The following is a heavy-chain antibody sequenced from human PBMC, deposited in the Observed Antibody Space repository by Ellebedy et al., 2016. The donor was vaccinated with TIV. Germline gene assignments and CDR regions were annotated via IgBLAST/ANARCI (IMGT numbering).Heavy chain of an antibody. V-gene: IGHV5-51*01. J-gene: IGHJ4*02. CDR3: AKPAGTTYKYFDY. D-gene: IGHD1-7*01. CDR2: IYPGDSDT. Sequence: GESLKISCKGSGYSFTSYWIGWVRQMPGKGLEWMGIIYPGDSDTRYSPSSQGQVTISADKSISTAYLQWSSLKASDSAMYYCAKPAGTTYKYFDYWGQGTLVTVSS. CDR1: GYSFTSYW.